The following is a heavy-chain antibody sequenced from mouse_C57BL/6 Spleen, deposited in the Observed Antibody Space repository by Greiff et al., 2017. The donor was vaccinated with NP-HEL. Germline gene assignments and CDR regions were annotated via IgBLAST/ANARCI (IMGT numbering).Heavy chain of an antibody. Sequence: EVMLVESGGGLVKPGGSLKLSCAASGFTFSDYGMHWVRQAPEKGLEWVAYISSGSSTIYYADTVKGRFTISRDNAKNTLFLQMTSLRSEDTAMYYCARDLYYGSSPFAYWGQGTLVTVSA. V-gene: IGHV5-17*01. D-gene: IGHD1-1*01. J-gene: IGHJ3*01. CDR3: ARDLYYGSSPFAY. CDR1: GFTFSDYG. CDR2: ISSGSSTI.